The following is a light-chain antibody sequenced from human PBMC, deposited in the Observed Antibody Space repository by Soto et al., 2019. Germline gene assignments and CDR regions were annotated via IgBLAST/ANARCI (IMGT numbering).Light chain of an antibody. Sequence: DIVMTQSPEFLGVSLGERATINCRASHTITRYLNWYQQKSGQAPKLLINAASTLRSGVPSRFSGSGSGTDFTLTIDSLQPEDFATYYCQQSYNSPFNFGPGTKVDIK. CDR1: HTITRY. CDR3: QQSYNSPFN. V-gene: IGKV1-39*01. CDR2: AAS. J-gene: IGKJ3*01.